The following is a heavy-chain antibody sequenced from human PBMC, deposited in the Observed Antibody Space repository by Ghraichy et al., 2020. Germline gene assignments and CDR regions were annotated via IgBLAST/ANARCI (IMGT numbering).Heavy chain of an antibody. V-gene: IGHV4-4*07. Sequence: SQTLSLTCTVSGGSISSYYWSWIRQPAGKGLEWIGRIYTSGSTNYNPSLKSRVTMSVDTSKNQFSLKLSSVTAADTAVYYCARDEGTPQLLSYDFWSGYRNWFDPWGQGTLVTVSS. J-gene: IGHJ5*02. CDR1: GGSISSYY. D-gene: IGHD3-3*01. CDR2: IYTSGST. CDR3: ARDEGTPQLLSYDFWSGYRNWFDP.